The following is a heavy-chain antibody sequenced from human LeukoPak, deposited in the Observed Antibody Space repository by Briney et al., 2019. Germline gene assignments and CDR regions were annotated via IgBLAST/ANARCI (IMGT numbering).Heavy chain of an antibody. Sequence: SQTLSLTCNVSGGSISSGDKYWSWIRQPPGKGLEWIGYIYYSGSTYYNPSLKSRLTISVDTSENQFSLHLTSVTAADTAVYFCARVTRWAGLDFWGQGTLVAVSS. CDR3: ARVTRWAGLDF. CDR1: GGSISSGDKY. CDR2: IYYSGST. V-gene: IGHV4-30-4*01. J-gene: IGHJ4*02. D-gene: IGHD2-21*02.